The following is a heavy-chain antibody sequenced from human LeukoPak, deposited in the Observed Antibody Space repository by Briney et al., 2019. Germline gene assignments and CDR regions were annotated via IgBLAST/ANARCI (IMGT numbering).Heavy chain of an antibody. V-gene: IGHV1-46*01. CDR3: ARTYGFSGFDP. CDR1: GYTFTSYY. J-gene: IGHJ5*02. D-gene: IGHD3-10*01. CDR2: INPSGGST. Sequence: ASVKVSCKASGYTFTSYYMHWVRHAPGQRLEWMGIINPSGGSTSYAQKFQGRVTMTRDTSTSTVYMELSSRRSEDTAVYYCARTYGFSGFDPWGQGTLVTVSS.